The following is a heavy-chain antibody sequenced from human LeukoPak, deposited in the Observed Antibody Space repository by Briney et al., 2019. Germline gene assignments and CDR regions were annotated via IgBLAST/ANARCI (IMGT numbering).Heavy chain of an antibody. CDR1: GYTFTSYY. V-gene: IGHV1-46*01. CDR3: ARAGKEYNWFDP. J-gene: IGHJ5*02. CDR2: INPSGGST. Sequence: ASVKVSCKASGYTFTSYYMHWVRQAPGQGLEWMGIINPSGGSTSYAQKFQGRVTMTRDTSTCTVYMELSSLRSEDTAVYYCARAGKEYNWFDPWGQGTLVTVSS. D-gene: IGHD3-10*01.